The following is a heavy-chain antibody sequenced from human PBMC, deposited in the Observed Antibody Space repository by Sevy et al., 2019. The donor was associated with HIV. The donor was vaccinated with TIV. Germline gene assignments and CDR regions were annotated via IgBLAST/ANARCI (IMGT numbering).Heavy chain of an antibody. CDR1: GFTLTNEF. CDR2: VYSGGAT. Sequence: GGSLRLSCAVSGFTLTNEFFSWVRQAPGKGLEWVAVVYSGGATYYADSVKGQFTISRDKSKSALYLQMKGLRAEDTAVYYCARVGYCRGGTCFSGFYYAMDVWGQGTTVTVSS. D-gene: IGHD2-15*01. J-gene: IGHJ6*02. V-gene: IGHV3-53*01. CDR3: ARVGYCRGGTCFSGFYYAMDV.